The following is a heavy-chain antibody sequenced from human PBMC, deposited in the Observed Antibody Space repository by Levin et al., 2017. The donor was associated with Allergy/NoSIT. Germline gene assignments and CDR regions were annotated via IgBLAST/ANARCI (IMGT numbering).Heavy chain of an antibody. CDR3: AREVYAGAADSAEFFQH. D-gene: IGHD6-19*01. CDR2: INTHSGGT. Sequence: ASVKVSCKASGYTFTGYYLHWVRQAPGQGLEWMGWINTHSGGTNYAQKFQGRVTMTRDTSISTAYLELTSLRSDDTATYFCAREVYAGAADSAEFFQHWGQGTLVTVS. CDR1: GYTFTGYY. J-gene: IGHJ1*01. V-gene: IGHV1-2*02.